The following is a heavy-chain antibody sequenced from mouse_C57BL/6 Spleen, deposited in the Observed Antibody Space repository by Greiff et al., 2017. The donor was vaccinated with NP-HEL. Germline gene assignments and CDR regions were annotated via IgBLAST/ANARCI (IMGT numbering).Heavy chain of an antibody. Sequence: QVQLQQSGAELVKPGASVKISCKASGYAFSSYWMNWVKQRPGKGLEWIGQIYPGDGDTNYNGKFKGKATLTADKSSSTAYMQLSSLTSEDSAVYFCARYHYGSSYFDYWGQGTTLTVSS. D-gene: IGHD1-1*01. CDR2: IYPGDGDT. J-gene: IGHJ2*01. CDR1: GYAFSSYW. CDR3: ARYHYGSSYFDY. V-gene: IGHV1-80*01.